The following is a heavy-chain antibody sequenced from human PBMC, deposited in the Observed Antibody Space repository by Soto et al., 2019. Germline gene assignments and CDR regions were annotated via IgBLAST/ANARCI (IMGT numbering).Heavy chain of an antibody. CDR2: VSGSGSYK. Sequence: GGSLRLSCAVSGFTFSSQTMNWVRQAPGKGLEWVSSVSGSGSYKYYADSVKGRFTISRDNAKNSLYLQMNSLRAEDTAVYFCASPRGLDDAFDFWGQGTMVTVSS. CDR1: GFTFSSQT. D-gene: IGHD3-10*01. J-gene: IGHJ3*01. CDR3: ASPRGLDDAFDF. V-gene: IGHV3-21*01.